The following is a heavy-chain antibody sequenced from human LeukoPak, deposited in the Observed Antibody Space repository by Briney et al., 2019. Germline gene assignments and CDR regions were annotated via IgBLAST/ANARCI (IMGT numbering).Heavy chain of an antibody. CDR1: GYTLTELS. V-gene: IGHV1-24*01. CDR3: ATSVVAATQSLYGMDV. CDR2: FDPEDGET. Sequence: ASVKVSCKVSGYTLTELSMHGVRQAPGKGLEWMGGFDPEDGETIYAQKFQGRVTMTEDTSTDTAYMELSSLRSEDTAVYYCATSVVAATQSLYGMDVWGQGTTVTVSS. J-gene: IGHJ6*02. D-gene: IGHD2-15*01.